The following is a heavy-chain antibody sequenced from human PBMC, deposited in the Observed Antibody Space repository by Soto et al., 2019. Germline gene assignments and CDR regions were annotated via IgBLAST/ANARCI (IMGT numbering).Heavy chain of an antibody. CDR1: EFTFSDYY. CDR3: ARDNFDYIWGSYRSRAFDI. D-gene: IGHD3-16*02. V-gene: IGHV3-11*01. CDR2: ISSSGSTI. Sequence: QVQLVESGGGLVKPGGSLRLSCADSEFTFSDYYVSWIRQAPGKGLEWVSYISSSGSTIYYADSVKGRFTISRDNAKNSLYLQMNSLRAEDTAVYYCARDNFDYIWGSYRSRAFDIWGQGTMVTVSS. J-gene: IGHJ3*02.